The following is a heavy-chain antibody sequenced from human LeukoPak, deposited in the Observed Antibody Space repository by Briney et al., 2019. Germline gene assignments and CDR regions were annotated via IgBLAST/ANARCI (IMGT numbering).Heavy chain of an antibody. V-gene: IGHV3-66*01. J-gene: IGHJ4*02. CDR2: IYSGGST. Sequence: PGGSLRLPCAASGFTVSSNYMSWVRQAPGKGLEWVSIIYSGGSTYYADSVKGRFTISRDNSKNTLYLQLNSLRAEDTAVYYCARSSDGDYYYYFDYWGQGTLVTVSS. CDR1: GFTVSSNY. CDR3: ARSSDGDYYYYFDY. D-gene: IGHD4-17*01.